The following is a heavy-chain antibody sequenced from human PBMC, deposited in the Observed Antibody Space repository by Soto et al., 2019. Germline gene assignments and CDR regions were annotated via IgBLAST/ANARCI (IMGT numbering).Heavy chain of an antibody. CDR3: ARRPLVRGIIPYDFDY. D-gene: IGHD3-10*01. J-gene: IGHJ4*02. CDR1: GGSVSTNSFY. V-gene: IGHV4-39*02. Sequence: QLQLLESGPGLVKPSETLSLTCTVSGGSVSTNSFYWAWIRQPPGKRLEWIGSVYYSGSASYKPSPNSRLTISVDTSMNHFSLKLSFVTAADTAIYVCARRPLVRGIIPYDFDYWGQGTLVTVSS. CDR2: VYYSGSA.